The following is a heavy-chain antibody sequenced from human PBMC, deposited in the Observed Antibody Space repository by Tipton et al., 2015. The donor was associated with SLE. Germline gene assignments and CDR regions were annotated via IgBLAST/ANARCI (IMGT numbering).Heavy chain of an antibody. CDR3: ARGGVGGYDYFDC. CDR2: IYYSGTS. Sequence: TLSLTCTVSGVSIGSGGYYWSWIRQHPGQGLEYIGYIYYSGTSYCIPSLKSRVMISVDTSKNEFSLRLSSVTAADTAVYYCARGGVGGYDYFDCWGQGTLVTVSS. CDR1: GVSIGSGGYY. D-gene: IGHD5-12*01. J-gene: IGHJ4*02. V-gene: IGHV4-31*03.